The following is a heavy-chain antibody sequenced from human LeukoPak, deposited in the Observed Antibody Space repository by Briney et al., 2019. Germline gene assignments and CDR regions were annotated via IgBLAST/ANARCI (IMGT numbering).Heavy chain of an antibody. CDR2: IRYDGSKS. J-gene: IGHJ3*02. D-gene: IGHD1-26*01. CDR1: GFTFNSYG. V-gene: IGHV3-30*02. Sequence: PGGSLRLSCAASGFTFNSYGMHWVRQAPGKGLEWVAFIRYDGSKSYFADSVKGRFALSRDNSKNTLYLRMSSLRPEDTAVYFCAKNGGSGSYFAFHIWGQGTMVTVSS. CDR3: AKNGGSGSYFAFHI.